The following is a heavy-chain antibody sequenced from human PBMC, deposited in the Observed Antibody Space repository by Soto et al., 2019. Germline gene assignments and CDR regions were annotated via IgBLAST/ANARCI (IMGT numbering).Heavy chain of an antibody. D-gene: IGHD3-16*01. J-gene: IGHJ3*01. CDR1: GGSFKNNA. CDR2: ILPVYDTT. V-gene: IGHV1-69*06. CDR3: ARMRGMLLGSFDV. Sequence: QEKLVQTGAEVKTPGSSVKVSCKLSGGSFKNNAFSWVRQDPGQGLEWMGQILPVYDTTKYARKFEGRVTITAYKSTTTIHMELETVRSDDTAVYYCARMRGMLLGSFDVWGQGTTVSVSS.